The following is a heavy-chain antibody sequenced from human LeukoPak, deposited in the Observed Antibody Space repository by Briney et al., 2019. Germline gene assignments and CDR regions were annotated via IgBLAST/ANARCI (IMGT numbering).Heavy chain of an antibody. CDR2: ISSSSSYI. CDR1: GFTFSSYS. D-gene: IGHD4-23*01. J-gene: IGHJ4*02. V-gene: IGHV3-21*01. CDR3: ARGRPHGNDY. Sequence: GGSLRLSCAASGFTFSSYSMNWVRQAPGKGLEWVSSISSSSSYIYYADSVKGRFTISRDNAKNSLYLQMNSLRVEDTAVYYCARGRPHGNDYWGQGTLVTVSS.